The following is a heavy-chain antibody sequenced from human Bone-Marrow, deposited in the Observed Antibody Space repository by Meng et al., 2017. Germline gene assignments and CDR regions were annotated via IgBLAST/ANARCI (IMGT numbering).Heavy chain of an antibody. CDR2: IYYSGST. J-gene: IGHJ4*02. CDR1: GGPISSSSYY. V-gene: IGHV4-39*07. D-gene: IGHD6-13*01. Sequence: SETLSLTCTVSGGPISSSSYYWGWIRQPPGKGLEWIGSIYYSGSTYYNPSLKSRVTISVDTSKNQFSLKLSSVTAADTAVYYCAREESIAAAGNFDYWGQGTLVTVSS. CDR3: AREESIAAAGNFDY.